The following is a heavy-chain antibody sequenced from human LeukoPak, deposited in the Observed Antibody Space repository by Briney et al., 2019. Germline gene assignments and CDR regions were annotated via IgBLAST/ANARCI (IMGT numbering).Heavy chain of an antibody. D-gene: IGHD3-3*01. CDR1: GFTVSSNY. CDR3: ARVNYEVTISYNYFDY. Sequence: GGSLRLSCAASGFTVSSNYMSWVRQAPGKGLEWVSVIYSGGSTYYADSVKGRFTISRDNSKNTLYLQMNSLRVEDTAVYYCARVNYEVTISYNYFDYWGQGTLVTVSS. CDR2: IYSGGST. J-gene: IGHJ4*02. V-gene: IGHV3-66*02.